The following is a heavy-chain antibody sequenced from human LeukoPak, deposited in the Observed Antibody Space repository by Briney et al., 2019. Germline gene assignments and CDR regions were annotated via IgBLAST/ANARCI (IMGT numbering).Heavy chain of an antibody. V-gene: IGHV3-9*01. Sequence: GRSLRLSCAASGFTFDDYAMHWVRQAPGKGLEWVSGISWNSGSIGYADSVKGRFTISRDNAKNSLYLQMNSLRAEDTALYYCAKGKNDYGGNSVGAFDIWGQGTMVTVSS. CDR2: ISWNSGSI. D-gene: IGHD4-23*01. CDR3: AKGKNDYGGNSVGAFDI. CDR1: GFTFDDYA. J-gene: IGHJ3*02.